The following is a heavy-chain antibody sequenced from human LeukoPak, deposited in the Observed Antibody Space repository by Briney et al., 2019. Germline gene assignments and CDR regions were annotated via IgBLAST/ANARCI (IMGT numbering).Heavy chain of an antibody. D-gene: IGHD3-3*01. CDR3: AKSLSITIFGVVGLYYYGMDV. Sequence: GGSLRLSCAASGFTFSSYGMHWVRQAPGKGLEWVAVISYDGSNKYYADSVKGRFTISRDNSKNTLYLQMNSLRAEDTAVYYRAKSLSITIFGVVGLYYYGMDVWGQGTTVTVSS. V-gene: IGHV3-30*18. CDR1: GFTFSSYG. J-gene: IGHJ6*02. CDR2: ISYDGSNK.